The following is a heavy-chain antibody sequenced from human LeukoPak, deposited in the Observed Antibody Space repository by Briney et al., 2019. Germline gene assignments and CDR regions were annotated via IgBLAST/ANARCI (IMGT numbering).Heavy chain of an antibody. CDR3: AKGAGGFSYYNWFDP. CDR2: IYHSGST. V-gene: IGHV4-4*02. Sequence: PSETLSLTCAVSGGSINSSNWWSWVRQPPGKGLEWIGEIYHSGSTNYNPSLESRVTISVDTSKNQFSLKLASVTAADTAIYYCAKGAGGFSYYNWFDPWGQGTLVTVSS. CDR1: GGSINSSNW. J-gene: IGHJ5*02. D-gene: IGHD5-18*01.